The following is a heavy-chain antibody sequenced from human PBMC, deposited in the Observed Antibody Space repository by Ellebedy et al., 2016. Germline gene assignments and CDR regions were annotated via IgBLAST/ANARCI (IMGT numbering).Heavy chain of an antibody. CDR2: VYYSGTP. D-gene: IGHD2-15*01. CDR1: GGSISGYY. J-gene: IGHJ6*02. V-gene: IGHV4-59*01. CDR3: ARGYCSGGRCYAYGMDV. Sequence: SETLSLTXTVSGGSISGYYWSWVRQPPGKGLEWIGYVYYSGTPNYNPSLKSRVTISLDRSNNQFSLKLTSVTAADTDVYYCARGYCSGGRCYAYGMDVWGQGTTVTVSS.